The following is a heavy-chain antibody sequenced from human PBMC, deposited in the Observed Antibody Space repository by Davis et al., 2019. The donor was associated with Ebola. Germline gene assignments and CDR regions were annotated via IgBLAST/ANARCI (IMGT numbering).Heavy chain of an antibody. J-gene: IGHJ4*02. CDR2: IYYSGST. Sequence: GSLRLSCTVSGGSISSSSYYWGWIRQPPGKGLEWIGSIYYSGSTYYNPSLKSRVTISVDTSKNQFSLKLSSVTAADTAVYYCARVRGVASYGYPGRFDYWGQGTLVTVSS. CDR3: ARVRGVASYGYPGRFDY. D-gene: IGHD5-18*01. V-gene: IGHV4-39*01. CDR1: GGSISSSSYY.